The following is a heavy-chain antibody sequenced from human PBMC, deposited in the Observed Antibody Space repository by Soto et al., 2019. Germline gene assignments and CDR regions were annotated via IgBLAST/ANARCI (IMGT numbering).Heavy chain of an antibody. J-gene: IGHJ4*02. CDR2: IYYSGST. Sequence: KPSETLSLTCAVSGGSISSGGYSWSWIRQPPGKGLEWIGYIYYSGSTYYNPSLKSRVTISVDTSKNQFSLKLSSVTAADTAVYYCASGGSGYYDYWGQGTLVTVSS. D-gene: IGHD3-22*01. CDR1: GGSISSGGYS. CDR3: ASGGSGYYDY. V-gene: IGHV4-30-2*05.